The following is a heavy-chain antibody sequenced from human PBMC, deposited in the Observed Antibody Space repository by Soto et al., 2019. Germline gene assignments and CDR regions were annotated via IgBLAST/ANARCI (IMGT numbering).Heavy chain of an antibody. Sequence: SETLSLTCTVSGGSISSGDYYWSWIRQPPGKGLERIGYIYYSGSTYYNPSLKSRVTISVVTSKNQFSLKLSSVTAADTAVYYCASGDFWSGYSDYWGQGTLVTVSS. J-gene: IGHJ4*02. CDR1: GGSISSGDYY. CDR2: IYYSGST. V-gene: IGHV4-30-4*01. D-gene: IGHD3-3*01. CDR3: ASGDFWSGYSDY.